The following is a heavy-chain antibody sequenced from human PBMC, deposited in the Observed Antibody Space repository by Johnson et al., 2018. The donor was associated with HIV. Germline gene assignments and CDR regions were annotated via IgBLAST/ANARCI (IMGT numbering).Heavy chain of an antibody. V-gene: IGHV3-23*04. CDR2: IYTGGSGGST. CDR1: AFTFDDYG. J-gene: IGHJ3*02. D-gene: IGHD3-22*01. CDR3: TTDHPTMIVVAGDAFDI. Sequence: EMQLVESGGGVVRPGGSLTLSCEASAFTFDDYGMSWVRQGPGKGLEWVSVIYTGGSGGSTYYVDSVKGRFTISRDNSKNTLYLQMNSLRAEDTAVYYCTTDHPTMIVVAGDAFDIWGQGTMVTVSS.